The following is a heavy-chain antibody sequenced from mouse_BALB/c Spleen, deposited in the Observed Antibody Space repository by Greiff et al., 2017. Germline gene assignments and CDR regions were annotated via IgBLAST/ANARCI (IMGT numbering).Heavy chain of an antibody. CDR1: GYAFSSYW. CDR2: IYPGDGDP. V-gene: IGHV1-80*01. J-gene: IGHJ2*01. Sequence: QVQLKESGAELVRPGSSVKISCKASGYAFSSYWMNWVKQRPGQGLEWIGQIYPGDGDPNYTGKFKGKATLTADKSSSTAYMQLSSLTSEDAAVYFCARGGVYDDWWGEGTTLAVSS. D-gene: IGHD2-12*01. CDR3: ARGGVYDDW.